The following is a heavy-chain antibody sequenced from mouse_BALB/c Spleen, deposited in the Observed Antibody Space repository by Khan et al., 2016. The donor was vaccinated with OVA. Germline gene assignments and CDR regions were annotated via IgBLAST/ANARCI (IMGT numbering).Heavy chain of an antibody. CDR2: LWGDGST. V-gene: IGHV2-6-7*01. CDR3: ARAYYGNYREAMDY. D-gene: IGHD2-10*01. CDR1: GFSLTGYG. J-gene: IGHJ4*01. Sequence: QVQLKQSGPGLVAPSQSLSITCTVSGFSLTGYGVSWVRQPPGKGLEWLGMLWGDGSTDYNSALKSRLSISKDNSKSQVFLKMYSLQTDDTAKYYCARAYYGNYREAMDYWGQGTSVTVSS.